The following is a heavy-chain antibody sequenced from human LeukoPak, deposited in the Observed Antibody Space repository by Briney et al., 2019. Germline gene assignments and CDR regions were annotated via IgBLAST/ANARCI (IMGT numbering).Heavy chain of an antibody. J-gene: IGHJ4*02. CDR1: GFTFNTYW. V-gene: IGHV3-7*05. D-gene: IGHD2/OR15-2a*01. CDR3: TTFYTRLTDY. Sequence: LPGGSLRLSCAASGFTFNTYWINWVRQAPGKGLEWLASINQDGSEKYYVDSVKGRFTISRDNAKNSLYLQMNSLRAEDTAVYYCTTFYTRLTDYWGQGTLVTVSS. CDR2: INQDGSEK.